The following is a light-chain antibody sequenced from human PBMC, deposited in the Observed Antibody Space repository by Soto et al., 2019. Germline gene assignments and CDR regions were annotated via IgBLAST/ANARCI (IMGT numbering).Light chain of an antibody. V-gene: IGKV1-5*03. CDR1: QSISTW. J-gene: IGKJ2*01. CDR3: QQYHGYPHT. CDR2: KAS. Sequence: DIQMTQSPSTLSASVGDRVTITCRASQSISTWLAWYQQKPGKAPKLLIYKASSLRNGVPSRFSGSGSGTEFTLTIYSIQPDDFASYYCQQYHGYPHTFSQGTKLEIK.